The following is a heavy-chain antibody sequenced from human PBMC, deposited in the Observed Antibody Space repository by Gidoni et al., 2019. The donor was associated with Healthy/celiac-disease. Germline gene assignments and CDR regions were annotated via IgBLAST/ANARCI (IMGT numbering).Heavy chain of an antibody. CDR2: IIPILGIA. D-gene: IGHD2-15*01. Sequence: GLEWMGRIIPILGIANYAQKFQGRVTITADKSTSTAYMELSSLRSEDTAVYYCARDGELGYCSGGSCPPDFFFDYWGQGTLVTVSS. V-gene: IGHV1-69*04. CDR3: ARDGELGYCSGGSCPPDFFFDY. J-gene: IGHJ4*02.